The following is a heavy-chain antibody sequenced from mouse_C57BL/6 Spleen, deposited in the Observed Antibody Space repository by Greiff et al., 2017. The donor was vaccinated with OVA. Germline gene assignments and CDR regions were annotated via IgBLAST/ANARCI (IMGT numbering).Heavy chain of an antibody. CDR1: GFTFSSYA. CDR3: TRGASYYYGSSPWYFDV. D-gene: IGHD1-1*01. J-gene: IGHJ1*03. Sequence: DVMLVESGEGLVKPGGSLKLSCAASGFTFSSYAMSWVRQTPEKRLEWVAYISSGGDYIYYADTVKGRFTISRDNARNTLYLQMSSLKSEDTAMYYCTRGASYYYGSSPWYFDVWGTGTTVTVSS. V-gene: IGHV5-9-1*02. CDR2: ISSGGDYI.